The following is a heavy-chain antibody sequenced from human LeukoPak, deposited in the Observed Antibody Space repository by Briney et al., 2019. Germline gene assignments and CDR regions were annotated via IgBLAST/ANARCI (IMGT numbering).Heavy chain of an antibody. CDR2: IYHSGST. J-gene: IGHJ4*02. D-gene: IGHD4-17*01. V-gene: IGHV4-38-2*02. Sequence: SETLSVTCTVSGYSISSGYYWGWIRQPPGKGLEWIGSIYHSGSTYYNPSLKSRVTISVDTSKNQFSLKLSSVTAADTAVYYCARDHWAILDYGDYVNFDYWGQGTLVTVSS. CDR3: ARDHWAILDYGDYVNFDY. CDR1: GYSISSGYY.